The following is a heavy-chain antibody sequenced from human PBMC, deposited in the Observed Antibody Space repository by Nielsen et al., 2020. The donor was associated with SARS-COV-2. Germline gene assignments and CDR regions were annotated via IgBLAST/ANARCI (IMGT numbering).Heavy chain of an antibody. J-gene: IGHJ4*02. CDR3: AREEAIAVAPDY. D-gene: IGHD6-19*01. CDR1: GFTFSSYD. Sequence: GESLKISCAASGFTFSSYDMHWVRQATGKGLEWVSAIGTAGDTYYPGSVKGRFTISRENAKNSLYLQMNSLRAGDTAVYYCAREEAIAVAPDYWGQGTLVTVSS. V-gene: IGHV3-13*04. CDR2: IGTAGDT.